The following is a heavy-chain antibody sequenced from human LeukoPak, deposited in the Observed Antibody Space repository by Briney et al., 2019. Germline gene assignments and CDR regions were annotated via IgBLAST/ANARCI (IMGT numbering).Heavy chain of an antibody. V-gene: IGHV3-66*01. Sequence: GESLKISCAASGFTVDTTYMTWVRQAPGKGLEWVSILYSGGTTYYADSVKGRFTISRDNSENTLYLQMNSLRAEDTAVYYCAKISGVGSGSYYWFDPWGQGTLVTVSS. CDR3: AKISGVGSGSYYWFDP. CDR1: GFTVDTTY. D-gene: IGHD3-10*01. J-gene: IGHJ5*02. CDR2: LYSGGTT.